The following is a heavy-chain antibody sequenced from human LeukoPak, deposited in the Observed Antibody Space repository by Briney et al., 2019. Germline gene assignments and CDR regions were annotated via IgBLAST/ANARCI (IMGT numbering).Heavy chain of an antibody. J-gene: IGHJ3*02. CDR2: ISAYNGST. Sequence: ASVKVSCKASGYTFTSYGISWVRQAPGQGLEWMGWISAYNGSTNYAQKLQGRVTMTTHTSTSTAYMELRSLRSDDTAVYYCARVYGSGSFDAFDIWGQGTMVTVSS. CDR3: ARVYGSGSFDAFDI. D-gene: IGHD3-10*01. CDR1: GYTFTSYG. V-gene: IGHV1-18*01.